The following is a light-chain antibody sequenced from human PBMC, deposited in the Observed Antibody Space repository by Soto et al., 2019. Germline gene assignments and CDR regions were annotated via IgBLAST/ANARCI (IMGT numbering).Light chain of an antibody. CDR3: QSYDSSLSGSV. CDR1: SSNIGAGYD. Sequence: QPVLTQPPSVSGAPGQRVTISCTGSSSNIGAGYDVHWYQQLPGTAPKLLIYGNSNRPSAVPDRFSGSKSGTSASLAITGLQAEDEADYYCQSYDSSLSGSVFGGGTQLTVL. J-gene: IGLJ2*01. CDR2: GNS. V-gene: IGLV1-40*01.